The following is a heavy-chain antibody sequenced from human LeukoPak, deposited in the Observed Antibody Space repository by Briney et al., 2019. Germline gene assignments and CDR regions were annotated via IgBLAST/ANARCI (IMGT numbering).Heavy chain of an antibody. Sequence: SDPTLVNPTQTLTLTCTFSGFSLSTSGMCVSWIRQPPGKALEWLARIDWDDDRYYNASLKTRLTISKDTSKNQVVLTMTNMDPVDTATYYCARSSRDHYYNYGMDVWGQGTTVTVSS. J-gene: IGHJ6*02. CDR2: IDWDDDR. D-gene: IGHD5-24*01. V-gene: IGHV2-70*11. CDR1: GFSLSTSGMC. CDR3: ARSSRDHYYNYGMDV.